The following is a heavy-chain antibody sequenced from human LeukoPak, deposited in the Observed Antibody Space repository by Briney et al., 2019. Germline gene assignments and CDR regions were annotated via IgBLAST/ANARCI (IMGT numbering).Heavy chain of an antibody. D-gene: IGHD3-22*01. CDR1: GGSICSGGYY. CDR3: ARGRGYDSSGYPSNYFDY. CDR2: IYYSGST. Sequence: ASETLSLTCTVSGGSICSGGYYWSWIRQHPGKGLEWIGYIYYSGSTYYNPSLKSRVTISVDTSKNQFSLKLSSVTAADTAVYYCARGRGYDSSGYPSNYFDYWGQGTLVTVSS. V-gene: IGHV4-31*03. J-gene: IGHJ4*02.